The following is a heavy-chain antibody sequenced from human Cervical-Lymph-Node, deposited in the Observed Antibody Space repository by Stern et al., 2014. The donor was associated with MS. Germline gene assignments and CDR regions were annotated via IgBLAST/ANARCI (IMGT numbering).Heavy chain of an antibody. CDR2: IWYDGSNK. D-gene: IGHD3-22*01. J-gene: IGHJ4*02. CDR3: ARGHYYDSRSLLDY. CDR1: GFTFSSYG. V-gene: IGHV3-33*01. Sequence: MQLVESGGGVVQPGRSLRLSCAASGFTFSSYGMHWVRQAPGKGLEWVAVIWYDGSNKYYADSVKGRFTISRDNSKNTLYLQMNSLRAEDTAVYYCARGHYYDSRSLLDYWGQGTLVTVSS.